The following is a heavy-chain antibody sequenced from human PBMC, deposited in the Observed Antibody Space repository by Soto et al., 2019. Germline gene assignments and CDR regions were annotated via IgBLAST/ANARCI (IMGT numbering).Heavy chain of an antibody. D-gene: IGHD1-1*01. V-gene: IGHV1-46*01. J-gene: IGHJ4*01. CDR2: VNPSDGST. Sequence: GASVKVSCKASGYTFSSYYVHWVRQAPGQGLEWMGIVNPSDGSTSYAQRFQGRVTMSSNTSTSTVYMDLSSLRSEDTAVYFCARDNPRGDDWTEFDYCGHGTLVTVSS. CDR1: GYTFSSYY. CDR3: ARDNPRGDDWTEFDY.